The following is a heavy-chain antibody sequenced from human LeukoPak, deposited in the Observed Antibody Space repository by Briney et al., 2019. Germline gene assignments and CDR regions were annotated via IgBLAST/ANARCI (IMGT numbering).Heavy chain of an antibody. Sequence: SETLSLKCTVSGGSIRSSYYYWGWIRQPPGKGLEWRGYIYYSGSTSYNPSLKSRVIISVDTSKNQFSLKLTSVTAADTAVYYCVRGPNYVWGSYRYFDYWGQGTLVTVSS. D-gene: IGHD3-16*02. CDR3: VRGPNYVWGSYRYFDY. V-gene: IGHV4-30-4*08. CDR2: IYYSGST. CDR1: GGSIRSSYYY. J-gene: IGHJ4*02.